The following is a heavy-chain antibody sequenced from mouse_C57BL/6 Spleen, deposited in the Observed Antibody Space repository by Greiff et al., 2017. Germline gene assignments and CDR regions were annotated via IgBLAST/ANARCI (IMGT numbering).Heavy chain of an antibody. J-gene: IGHJ1*03. Sequence: QVQLQQSGPGLVQPSQSLSITCTVSGFSLTSYGVHWVRQSPGTGLEWLGVIWSGGSTDYNAAFISRLSISKDNSKSQVFFKMNSLQADDTAIYYCARTPYYYGSSYWYFDVWGTGTTVTVSS. V-gene: IGHV2-2*01. CDR1: GFSLTSYG. D-gene: IGHD1-1*01. CDR2: IWSGGST. CDR3: ARTPYYYGSSYWYFDV.